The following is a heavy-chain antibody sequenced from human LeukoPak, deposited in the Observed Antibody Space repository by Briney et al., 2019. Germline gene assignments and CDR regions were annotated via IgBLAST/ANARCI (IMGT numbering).Heavy chain of an antibody. CDR1: GFTFDDYA. Sequence: PGRSLRLSCAASGFTFDDYAMHWVRQAPGKGLEWVSGISWNSGSIGYADSVKGRFTISRDNAKNSLYLQMNSLRAEDTALYYCAKDGTSGSYFYYYYYMDVWGKGTTVTISS. D-gene: IGHD3-10*01. J-gene: IGHJ6*03. V-gene: IGHV3-9*01. CDR2: ISWNSGSI. CDR3: AKDGTSGSYFYYYYYMDV.